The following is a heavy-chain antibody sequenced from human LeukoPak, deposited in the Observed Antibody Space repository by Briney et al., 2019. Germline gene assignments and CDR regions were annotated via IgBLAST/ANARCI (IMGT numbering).Heavy chain of an antibody. Sequence: GASVKVSCKASGGTFSSYAISWVRQAPGQGLEWMGRIIPILGIANYAQKFQGRVTITADKSTSTAYMELSSLRSEDTAVYYCARDMGNGREMATITRGDGSFDYWGQGTLVTVSS. CDR2: IIPILGIA. J-gene: IGHJ4*02. CDR3: ARDMGNGREMATITRGDGSFDY. CDR1: GGTFSSYA. D-gene: IGHD5-24*01. V-gene: IGHV1-69*04.